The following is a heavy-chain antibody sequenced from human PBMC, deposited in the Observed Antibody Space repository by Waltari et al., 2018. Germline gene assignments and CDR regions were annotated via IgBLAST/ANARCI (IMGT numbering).Heavy chain of an antibody. Sequence: QVQLVESGGGVVQPGRSLRLPCAASGFTFSSYAMHWVRQAPGKGLEWVAVISYDGSNKYYADSVKGRFTISRDNSKNTLYLQMNSLRAEDTAVYYCARVVYYDSSGYYDYWGQGTLVTVSS. V-gene: IGHV3-30-3*01. CDR2: ISYDGSNK. CDR1: GFTFSSYA. CDR3: ARVVYYDSSGYYDY. D-gene: IGHD3-22*01. J-gene: IGHJ4*02.